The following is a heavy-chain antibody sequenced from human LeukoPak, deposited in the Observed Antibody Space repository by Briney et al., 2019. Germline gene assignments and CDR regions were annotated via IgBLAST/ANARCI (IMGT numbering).Heavy chain of an antibody. CDR1: GYTFTSYG. Sequence: ASVKVSCKASGYTFTSYGISWVRQAPGQGLEWMGWISAYNGNTNYAQKLQGRVTMTTDTSTSTAYMELRSLRSDDTAVYYWARSPSGKYYDILTGYHPLDYWGQGTLVTVSS. D-gene: IGHD3-9*01. CDR2: ISAYNGNT. V-gene: IGHV1-18*01. CDR3: ARSPSGKYYDILTGYHPLDY. J-gene: IGHJ4*02.